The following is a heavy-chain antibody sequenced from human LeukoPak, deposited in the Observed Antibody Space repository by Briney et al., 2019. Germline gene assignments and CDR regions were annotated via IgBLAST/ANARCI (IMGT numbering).Heavy chain of an antibody. D-gene: IGHD1-1*01. CDR3: ASGETWNY. V-gene: IGHV4-34*01. CDR1: GGSFSGYY. J-gene: IGHJ4*02. CDR2: INHSGST. Sequence: SETLSLTCAVYGGSFSGYYWSWIRQPPGEGLEWIGEINHSGSTNYNPSLKSRVTISVDTSKNQFSLKLSSVTAADTAVYYCASGETWNYWGQGTLVTVSS.